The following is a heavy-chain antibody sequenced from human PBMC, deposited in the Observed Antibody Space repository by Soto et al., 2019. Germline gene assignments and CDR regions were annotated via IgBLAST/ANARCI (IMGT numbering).Heavy chain of an antibody. CDR1: GFTFSDYS. CDR3: ARDLGYYDSSGYFDY. D-gene: IGHD3-22*01. J-gene: IGHJ4*02. Sequence: QVQLVESGGGLVKPGGSLRLSCAASGFTFSDYSMSWIRQAPGKGLEWVSYISSSDSIIYYTDSVKGRITISRDNAKNSLYLQMNSLRAEDTAVYYCARDLGYYDSSGYFDYWGQGTLVTVSS. V-gene: IGHV3-11*01. CDR2: ISSSDSII.